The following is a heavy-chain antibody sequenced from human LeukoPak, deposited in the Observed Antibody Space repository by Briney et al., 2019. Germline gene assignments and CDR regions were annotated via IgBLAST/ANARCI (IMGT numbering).Heavy chain of an antibody. D-gene: IGHD3-10*01. J-gene: IGHJ4*02. CDR2: ISGSI. CDR1: GFTFSSYA. V-gene: IGHV3-9*01. Sequence: GGSLRLSGAASGFTFSSYAMSWVRQAPGKGLEWVSAISGSIGYADSVKGRFTISRDNAKNSLYLQMNSLRAEDTALYYCAKDIHRYGSGSEFDYWGQGTLVTVSS. CDR3: AKDIHRYGSGSEFDY.